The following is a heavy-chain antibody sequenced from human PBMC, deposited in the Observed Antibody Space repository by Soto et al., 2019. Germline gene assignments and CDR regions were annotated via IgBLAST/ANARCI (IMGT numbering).Heavy chain of an antibody. J-gene: IGHJ6*02. CDR3: ARVRRNREGMDV. Sequence: QVQLQESGPGLVKPSETLSLTCTVSGGSISSYYWSWIRQPPGKGLEWIGYIYYSGSTNYNPSLTRRVTISVDTSKNQFSLKLSSVTAADTAVYYCARVRRNREGMDVWGQGTTVTVSS. CDR1: GGSISSYY. CDR2: IYYSGST. V-gene: IGHV4-59*01. D-gene: IGHD1-1*01.